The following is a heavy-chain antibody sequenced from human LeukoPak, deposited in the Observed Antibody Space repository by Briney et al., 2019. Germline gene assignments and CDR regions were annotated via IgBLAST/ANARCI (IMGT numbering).Heavy chain of an antibody. CDR3: ARPGIAVAGEFFDY. V-gene: IGHV3-21*01. CDR2: IRSSSSYI. J-gene: IGHJ4*02. D-gene: IGHD6-19*01. Sequence: AGGSLRLSCAASGFTFSSYSMNWVRQAPGKGLEWVSFIRSSSSYIYYADSVKGRFTISRDNAKNSLYLQMNSLRAEDTAVYYCARPGIAVAGEFFDYWGQGALVTVSS. CDR1: GFTFSSYS.